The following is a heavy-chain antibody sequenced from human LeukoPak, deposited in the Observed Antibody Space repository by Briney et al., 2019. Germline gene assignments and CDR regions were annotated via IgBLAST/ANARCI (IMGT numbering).Heavy chain of an antibody. CDR2: TYYSGST. J-gene: IGHJ4*02. D-gene: IGHD4-17*01. Sequence: PSETLSLTCTVSGGSISSGGYYWSWIRQHPGKGLEWIGYTYYSGSTYYNPFLKSRVTISVDTSKNQFSLKLSSVTAADTAVYYCARGPEDDTVSHFDYWGQGTLVTVSS. CDR1: GGSISSGGYY. V-gene: IGHV4-31*03. CDR3: ARGPEDDTVSHFDY.